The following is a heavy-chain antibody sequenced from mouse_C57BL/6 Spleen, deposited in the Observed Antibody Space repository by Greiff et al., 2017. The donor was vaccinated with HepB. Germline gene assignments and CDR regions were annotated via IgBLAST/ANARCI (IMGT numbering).Heavy chain of an antibody. J-gene: IGHJ3*01. V-gene: IGHV1-82*01. CDR2: IYPGDGDT. CDR3: GGYSNYDWFAY. Sequence: QVQLQQSGPELVKPGASVKISCKASGYAFSSSWMNWVKQRPGKGLEWIGRIYPGDGDTNYNGKFKGKATLTADKSSSTAYMQLSSLTSEDSAVYFCGGYSNYDWFAYWGQGTLVTVSA. D-gene: IGHD2-5*01. CDR1: GYAFSSSW.